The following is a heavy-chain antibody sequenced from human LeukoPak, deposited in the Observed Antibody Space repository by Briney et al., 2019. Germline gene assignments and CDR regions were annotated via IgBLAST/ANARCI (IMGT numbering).Heavy chain of an antibody. D-gene: IGHD1-26*01. CDR3: AKPKVGAKYYYGMDV. Sequence: GGSLRLSCAASGFTFSSYAMNWVRQAPGKGLEWVSAISGSGGSTYYADSVKGRSTISRDNSKNTVYLQMNSLRAEDMAVYYCAKPKVGAKYYYGMDVWGQGTTVTVSS. CDR1: GFTFSSYA. J-gene: IGHJ6*02. CDR2: ISGSGGST. V-gene: IGHV3-23*01.